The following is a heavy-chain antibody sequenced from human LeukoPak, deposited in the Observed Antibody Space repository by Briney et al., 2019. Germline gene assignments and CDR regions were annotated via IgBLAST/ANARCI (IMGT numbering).Heavy chain of an antibody. J-gene: IGHJ4*02. CDR1: GYTFTSYD. V-gene: IGHV1-8*01. CDR2: VNPNSGNT. CDR3: ARATDGDKGGDFDY. D-gene: IGHD4-23*01. Sequence: GASVKVSCKASGYTFTSYDINWVRQATGQGLEWMGWVNPNSGNTNYAQKFQGRVTMTRDTSISTAYMELSRLRSDDTAVYYCARATDGDKGGDFDYWGQGTLVTVSS.